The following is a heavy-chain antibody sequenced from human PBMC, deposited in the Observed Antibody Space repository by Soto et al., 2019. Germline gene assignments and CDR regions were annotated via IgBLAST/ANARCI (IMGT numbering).Heavy chain of an antibody. J-gene: IGHJ6*03. CDR3: ARDVVLLRYFDWAYYYMDV. V-gene: IGHV1-18*01. Sequence: ASVKVSCKASGYTFTSYGISWVRQAPGQGLEWMGWISAYNGNTNYAQKLQGRVTMTTDTSTSTAYMELRSLRSDDTAVYYCARDVVLLRYFDWAYYYMDVWGKGTTVTVSS. CDR2: ISAYNGNT. D-gene: IGHD3-9*01. CDR1: GYTFTSYG.